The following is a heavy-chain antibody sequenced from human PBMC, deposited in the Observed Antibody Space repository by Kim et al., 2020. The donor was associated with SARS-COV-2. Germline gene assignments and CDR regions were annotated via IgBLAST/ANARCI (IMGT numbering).Heavy chain of an antibody. Sequence: ADSVKGRFTIPRDNAKNSLFLQMNSLRAEDTAVYYCARDRIATSGKDAFDIWGQGTMVTVSS. CDR3: ARDRIATSGKDAFDI. J-gene: IGHJ3*02. V-gene: IGHV3-48*03. D-gene: IGHD6-13*01.